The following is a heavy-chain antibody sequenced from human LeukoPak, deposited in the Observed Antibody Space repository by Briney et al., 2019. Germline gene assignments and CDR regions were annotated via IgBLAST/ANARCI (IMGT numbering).Heavy chain of an antibody. V-gene: IGHV3-33*06. CDR3: AKDSKESGLDY. J-gene: IGHJ4*02. D-gene: IGHD3-10*01. CDR1: GFTFSSYG. CDR2: IWYDGSNK. Sequence: PGRSLRLSCAASGFTFSSYGMHWVRQAPGKGLEWVAVIWYDGSNKYYADSVKGRFTISRDNSKNTLYLQMNSLRSEDTAVYYCAKDSKESGLDYWGQGTLVTVSS.